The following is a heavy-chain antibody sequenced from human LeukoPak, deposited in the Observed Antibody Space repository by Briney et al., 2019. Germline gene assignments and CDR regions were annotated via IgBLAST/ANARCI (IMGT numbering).Heavy chain of an antibody. Sequence: EASVKVSCKASGYTFTSYYIHWVRQAPGQGLEWMGIINPSDGSTSYTQTFQGRVTMTRDTSTSTVYMEQSSLRSEDTAVYHCARGSSTSAYFDYRGQGTLVTVSS. CDR1: GYTFTSYY. J-gene: IGHJ4*02. D-gene: IGHD2-2*01. V-gene: IGHV1-46*01. CDR3: ARGSSTSAYFDY. CDR2: INPSDGST.